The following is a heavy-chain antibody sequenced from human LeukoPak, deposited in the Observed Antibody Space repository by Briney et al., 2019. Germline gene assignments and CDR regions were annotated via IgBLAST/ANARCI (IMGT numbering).Heavy chain of an antibody. CDR2: ISSSGSTI. J-gene: IGHJ3*02. V-gene: IGHV3-11*01. CDR1: GFTFSDYY. Sequence: PGGSVRLSCAASGFTFSDYYMSWIRQAPGKGLEWVSYISSSGSTIYYADSVKGRFTISRDNAKNSLYLQMNSLRAEDTAVYYCAHLGSSGYRLDAFDIWGQGTMVTVSS. CDR3: AHLGSSGYRLDAFDI. D-gene: IGHD3-22*01.